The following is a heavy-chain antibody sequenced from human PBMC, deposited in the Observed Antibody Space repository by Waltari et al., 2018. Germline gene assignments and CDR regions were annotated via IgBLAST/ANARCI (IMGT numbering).Heavy chain of an antibody. J-gene: IGHJ4*02. CDR1: GGSFSGYY. CDR2: LIHSGST. Sequence: QVHLQQWGAGLLKPSETLSLTCAIYGGSFSGYYWSWICQPPGKGLEWIGELIHSGSTNYNPTLKSRVTISVDTCKNPCSRKLSSVTAADTTVYYCARRRRNKYSSSWYPHFDYWGQGTLVTVSS. V-gene: IGHV4-34*12. D-gene: IGHD6-13*01. CDR3: ARRRRNKYSSSWYPHFDY.